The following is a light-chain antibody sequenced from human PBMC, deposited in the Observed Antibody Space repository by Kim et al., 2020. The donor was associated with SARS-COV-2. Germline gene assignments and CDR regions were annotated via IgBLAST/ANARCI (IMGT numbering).Light chain of an antibody. CDR2: NNS. CDR3: QSYDSSLSAGV. Sequence: QSVLTQPPSVSGAPGQRVTISCTGSSSNIGANYDVHWYQQLPGTAPKLLIYNNSQRPAGVPDRFSGSNSGTSASLAITGLQAEDEADYYCQSYDSSLSAGVFGGGTQLTVL. J-gene: IGLJ3*02. CDR1: SSNIGANYD. V-gene: IGLV1-40*01.